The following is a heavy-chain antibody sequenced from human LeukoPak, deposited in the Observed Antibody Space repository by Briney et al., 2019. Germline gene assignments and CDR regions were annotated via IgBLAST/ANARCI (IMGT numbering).Heavy chain of an antibody. J-gene: IGHJ2*01. CDR1: GYTFTSYA. Sequence: ASVKVSCKASGYTFTSYAMHWVRQAPGQRLEWKGWVNAGNGNTKYSQKFQGRVTITRDTSASTAYMELSSLRSEDTAVYYCARDGFYGDYGYFDLWGRGILVTVSS. V-gene: IGHV1-3*01. D-gene: IGHD4-17*01. CDR3: ARDGFYGDYGYFDL. CDR2: VNAGNGNT.